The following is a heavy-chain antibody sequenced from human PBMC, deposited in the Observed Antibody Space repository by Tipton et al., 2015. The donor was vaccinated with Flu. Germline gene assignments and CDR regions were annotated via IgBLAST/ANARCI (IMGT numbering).Heavy chain of an antibody. CDR3: ARDSGDTVVVVAGHFDY. J-gene: IGHJ4*02. D-gene: IGHD2-15*01. Sequence: QSGPEVKKPGASVKLSCRTSGYAFSSHIVTWVRQAPGQGLEWMGWISAYNDNTNYAQKFQDRLTMTTDTSTRTAYMELRSLRSDDTAVYYCARDSGDTVVVVAGHFDYWGQGTLVTVPS. V-gene: IGHV1-18*04. CDR1: GYAFSSHI. CDR2: ISAYNDNT.